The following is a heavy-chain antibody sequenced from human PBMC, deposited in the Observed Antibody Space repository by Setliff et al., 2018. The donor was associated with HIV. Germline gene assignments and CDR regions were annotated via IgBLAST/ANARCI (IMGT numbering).Heavy chain of an antibody. CDR3: AKEGGLYFGMLIHDAIDL. CDR1: GGSISNSRYY. Sequence: SETLSLTCTVSGGSISNSRYYWSWIRQPPGKGLEWIGSIYYSGSTYYNPSLKSRVTISVDMSKNQFSLKLSSVTAADTAVYYCAKEGGLYFGMLIHDAIDLWGQGTMVTVSS. J-gene: IGHJ3*01. CDR2: IYYSGST. V-gene: IGHV4-39*07. D-gene: IGHD3-3*01.